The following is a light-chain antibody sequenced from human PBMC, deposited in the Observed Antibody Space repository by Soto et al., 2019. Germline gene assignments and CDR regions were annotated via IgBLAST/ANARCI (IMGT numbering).Light chain of an antibody. Sequence: QSVLTQPPSASGTPGQRVTISCSGSTSNIGSNTVKWYQQLPGTAPKLPIYNNDQRPSGVPDRLSGSKSGTSASLAISGLQSEDEADYYCAAWDDSLNGYVFGSGTKVTVL. CDR3: AAWDDSLNGYV. J-gene: IGLJ1*01. CDR1: TSNIGSNT. V-gene: IGLV1-44*01. CDR2: NND.